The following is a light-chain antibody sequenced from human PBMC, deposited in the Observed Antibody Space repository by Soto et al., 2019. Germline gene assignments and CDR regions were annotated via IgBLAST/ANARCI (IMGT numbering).Light chain of an antibody. V-gene: IGLV2-14*03. Sequence: QSVLTQPASVSGSPGQSITISCTGTSSDVGGYDYVSWYQQQPGKAPKLMIFDVSNRPSGVSNRFSGSKSGNSASLTISGLHAEDEAAYYCISYTNVHTPVFGGGTKLTVL. CDR1: SSDVGGYDY. CDR3: ISYTNVHTPV. CDR2: DVS. J-gene: IGLJ2*01.